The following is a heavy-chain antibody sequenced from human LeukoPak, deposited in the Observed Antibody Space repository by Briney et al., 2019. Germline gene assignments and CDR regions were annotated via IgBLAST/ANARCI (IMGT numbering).Heavy chain of an antibody. CDR1: GFSLSTSGMR. D-gene: IGHD3-10*01. CDR3: ARGQKLRAFDY. CDR2: IDWDDDK. V-gene: IGHV2-70*04. Sequence: SGPALVKPTQTLTLTCTFSGFSLSTSGMRVSWIRQPPGKALEWVARIDWDDDKFYSTSLKTRLTISKDTSKNQVVLTMTNMDPVDTAAYYCARGQKLRAFDYWGQGTLVTVSS. J-gene: IGHJ4*02.